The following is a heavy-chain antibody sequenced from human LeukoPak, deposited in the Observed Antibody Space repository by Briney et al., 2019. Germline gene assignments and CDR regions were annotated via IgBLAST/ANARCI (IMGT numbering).Heavy chain of an antibody. J-gene: IGHJ4*02. CDR1: GYTFTSYG. V-gene: IGHV1-18*01. Sequence: GASVKVSCKASGYTFTSYGISWVRQAPGQGLEWMGWISAYNGNTNYAQKLQGRVTMTTDTSTSTAYMELRSLRSDDTAVYYCARVSPYSSGWYRGDYWGQGTLVTVSS. CDR3: ARVSPYSSGWYRGDY. D-gene: IGHD6-19*01. CDR2: ISAYNGNT.